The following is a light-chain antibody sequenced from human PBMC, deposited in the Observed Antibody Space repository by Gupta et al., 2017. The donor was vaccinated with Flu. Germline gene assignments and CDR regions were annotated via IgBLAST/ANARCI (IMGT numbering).Light chain of an antibody. CDR3: QQDYSLLS. CDR2: AAS. V-gene: IGKV3-15*01. CDR1: QSVRGN. J-gene: IGKJ1*01. Sequence: EIVMTQSPATLSVSAGERATLSCRASQSVRGNVAWYQQKPGQAPRLLIYAASTRATDIPARFSGSGYGTEFTLTSSRLQYEDCALYYGQQDYSLLSFGQGTKVEIK.